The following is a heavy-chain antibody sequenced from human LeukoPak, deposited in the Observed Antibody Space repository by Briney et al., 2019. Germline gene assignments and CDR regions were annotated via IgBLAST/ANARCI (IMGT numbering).Heavy chain of an antibody. CDR2: IRSKAYGGTT. CDR1: GFTFGDYA. J-gene: IGHJ4*02. Sequence: GGSLRLSYTASGFTFGDYAMSWFRQAPGKGLEWVGFIRSKAYGGTTEYAASVKGRFTISRDDSKSIAYLQMNSLKTEDTAVYYCTRDLRDYYDSSGYLDYWGQGTLVTVSS. CDR3: TRDLRDYYDSSGYLDY. V-gene: IGHV3-49*03. D-gene: IGHD3-22*01.